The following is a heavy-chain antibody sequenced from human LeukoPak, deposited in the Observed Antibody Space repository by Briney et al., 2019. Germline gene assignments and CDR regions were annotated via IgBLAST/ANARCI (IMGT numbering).Heavy chain of an antibody. V-gene: IGHV3-30*04. CDR3: ARRAGAYSHPYDY. CDR1: GFTFSSYA. Sequence: GGSLRLSCAASGFTFSSYAMHWVRQAPGKGLEWVAVISYDGSNKYYADSVKGRFTISRDNSKNTLYLQMNNLRAEDTAVYYCARRAGAYSHPYDYWGQGTLVTVSS. J-gene: IGHJ4*02. D-gene: IGHD4/OR15-4a*01. CDR2: ISYDGSNK.